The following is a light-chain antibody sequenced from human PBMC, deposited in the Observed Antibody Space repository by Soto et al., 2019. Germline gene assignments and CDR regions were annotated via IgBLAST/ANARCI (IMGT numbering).Light chain of an antibody. Sequence: QSALTQPASVSGSPGQSITISCTGTKTDIGNYNLVSWYQRHPDKAPKLIIYDDTKRPSGISNRFSASKSGTTASLTISGLQAEDEADYHCSSFAGSGTFFVFGGGTKLTVL. CDR3: SSFAGSGTFFV. CDR2: DDT. V-gene: IGLV2-23*01. J-gene: IGLJ2*01. CDR1: KTDIGNYNL.